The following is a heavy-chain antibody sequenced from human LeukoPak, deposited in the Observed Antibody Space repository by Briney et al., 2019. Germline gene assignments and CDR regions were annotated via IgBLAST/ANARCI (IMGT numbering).Heavy chain of an antibody. D-gene: IGHD1-1*01. J-gene: IGHJ4*02. CDR2: ISSTLTSSTL. CDR3: ARRGTGPFDY. Sequence: GGSLRLSCVASGFTFNIYSMNWVRQAPGKGGEGVSYISSTLTSSTLPTVYYTDSVKGRFTISRDNAKNSLFLQLNSLRAEDTAMYYCARRGTGPFDYVGQGTLVTVSS. V-gene: IGHV3-48*01. CDR1: GFTFNIYS.